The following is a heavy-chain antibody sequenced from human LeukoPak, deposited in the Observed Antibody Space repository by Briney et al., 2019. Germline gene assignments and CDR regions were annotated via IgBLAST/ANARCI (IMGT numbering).Heavy chain of an antibody. V-gene: IGHV1-69*06. D-gene: IGHD3-10*01. CDR3: ARVRGVGSDSFDY. CDR2: IITIFHTP. Sequence: SVKVSCKASGYTFTSYGISWVRQAPGQGLEWMGVIITIFHTPYYAPKFQGRVTITADKSTSTVYMEVSSLRSEDTAVYYCARVRGVGSDSFDYWGQGTLVTVSS. J-gene: IGHJ4*02. CDR1: GYTFTSYG.